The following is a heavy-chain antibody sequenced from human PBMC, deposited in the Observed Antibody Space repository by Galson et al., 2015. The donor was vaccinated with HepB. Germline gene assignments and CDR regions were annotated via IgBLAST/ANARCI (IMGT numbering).Heavy chain of an antibody. D-gene: IGHD2-15*01. Sequence: SLRLSCAASGFTFSSYAMHWVRQAPGKGLEWVAVISYDGSNKYYADSVKGRFTISRDNSKNTLYLQMNSLRAEDTAVYYCARAVGCSGGSCYPGNNPTYYYYGMDVWGQGTTVTVSS. CDR1: GFTFSSYA. J-gene: IGHJ6*02. CDR2: ISYDGSNK. V-gene: IGHV3-30*04. CDR3: ARAVGCSGGSCYPGNNPTYYYYGMDV.